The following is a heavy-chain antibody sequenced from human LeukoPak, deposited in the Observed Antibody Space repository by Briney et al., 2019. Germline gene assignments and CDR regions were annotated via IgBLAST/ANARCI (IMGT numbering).Heavy chain of an antibody. Sequence: SETLSLTCTVSGDSISSSSYYWGWIRQPPGKGLEWIGSIYYSGSTYYNPSLKSRVTISVDTSKNQFSLKLSSVTAADTAVYYCARRGYSGYEIGYWGQGTLVTVSS. D-gene: IGHD5-12*01. CDR3: ARRGYSGYEIGY. CDR1: GDSISSSSYY. V-gene: IGHV4-39*07. J-gene: IGHJ4*02. CDR2: IYYSGST.